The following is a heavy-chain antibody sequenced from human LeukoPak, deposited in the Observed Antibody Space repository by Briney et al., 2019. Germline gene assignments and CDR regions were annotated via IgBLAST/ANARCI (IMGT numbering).Heavy chain of an antibody. V-gene: IGHV3-53*01. Sequence: GGSLSLSCEASGFDVSSNYMNWVRQAPGKRLEWVSILYSGGSTYYADSVKGRFTVSRDSSGNTLFLHMTRLKTEDTAVYFCARVGDHYHWYLDVWGRGTLVTVSS. J-gene: IGHJ2*01. CDR1: GFDVSSNY. CDR3: ARVGDHYHWYLDV. CDR2: LYSGGST. D-gene: IGHD3-10*01.